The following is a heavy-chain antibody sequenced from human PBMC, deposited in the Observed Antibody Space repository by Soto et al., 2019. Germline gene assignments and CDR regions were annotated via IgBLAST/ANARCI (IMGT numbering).Heavy chain of an antibody. CDR2: IIPLYGSA. D-gene: IGHD3-10*01. CDR1: GGTFSSHS. CDR3: ALRTSVTMVRGIPYYSAMDV. Sequence: QVHLVQSGTEVKKPGSSVRVSCKSFGGTFSSHSISWVRQAPGQGLQWMAGIIPLYGSANYAQKFQGRVTIIADESTITAYMELSSLRYEDTAVYYCALRTSVTMVRGIPYYSAMDVWGQGTTVTVSS. V-gene: IGHV1-69*01. J-gene: IGHJ6*02.